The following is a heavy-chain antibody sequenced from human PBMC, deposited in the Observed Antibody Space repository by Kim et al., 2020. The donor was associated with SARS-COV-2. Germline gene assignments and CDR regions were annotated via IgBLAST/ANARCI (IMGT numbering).Heavy chain of an antibody. CDR3: AREGGGKFWPQYYFDY. CDR2: IWYDGSNK. CDR1: GFTFSSYG. J-gene: IGHJ4*02. V-gene: IGHV3-33*01. D-gene: IGHD3-16*01. Sequence: GGSLRLSCAASGFTFSSYGMRWVRQAPGKGLEWVAVIWYDGSNKYYADSVKGRFTISRDNSKNTLYLQMNSLRAEDTAVYYCAREGGGKFWPQYYFDYWGQGTLVTVSS.